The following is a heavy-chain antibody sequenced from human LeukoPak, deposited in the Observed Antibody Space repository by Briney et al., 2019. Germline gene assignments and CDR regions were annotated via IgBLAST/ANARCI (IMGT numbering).Heavy chain of an antibody. D-gene: IGHD6-13*01. J-gene: IGHJ4*02. CDR1: GGSISSGGYY. Sequence: SQTLSLTCTVSGGSISSGGYYWSWIRQHTGKGLEWIGYIYYSGSTYYNPSLKSRVTISVDTSKNQFSLKLSSVTAADTAVYYCARGSYSSSWTTYFDYWGQGTLVTVSS. CDR3: ARGSYSSSWTTYFDY. V-gene: IGHV4-31*03. CDR2: IYYSGST.